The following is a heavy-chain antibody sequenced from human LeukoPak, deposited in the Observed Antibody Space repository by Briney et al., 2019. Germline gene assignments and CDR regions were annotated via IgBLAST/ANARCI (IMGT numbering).Heavy chain of an antibody. CDR3: ARDLNYGDYYDYYSGMDV. CDR1: GFTFSSYA. CDR2: ISYDGSNK. J-gene: IGHJ6*02. Sequence: GGSLRLSCAASGFTFSSYAMHWVRQAPGKGLEWVAVISYDGSNKYYADSVKGRFTISRDNSKNTLYLQMNSLRAEDTAVYYCARDLNYGDYYDYYSGMDVWGQGTTVTVSS. V-gene: IGHV3-30*04. D-gene: IGHD4-17*01.